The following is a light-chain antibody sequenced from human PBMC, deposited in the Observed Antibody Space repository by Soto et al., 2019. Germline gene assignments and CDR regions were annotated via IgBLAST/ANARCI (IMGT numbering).Light chain of an antibody. Sequence: QSVLTQPPSVSGAPGQRVTISCTGSSYNIGAGFDVHWYHQIAGTAPKLIIYGNSNRPSGVPDRFSGSKSGTSASLAINGLQAEAEAHDYCQSYDNSLSGSWVFGGGTKLTVL. CDR2: GNS. J-gene: IGLJ3*02. CDR1: SYNIGAGFD. CDR3: QSYDNSLSGSWV. V-gene: IGLV1-40*01.